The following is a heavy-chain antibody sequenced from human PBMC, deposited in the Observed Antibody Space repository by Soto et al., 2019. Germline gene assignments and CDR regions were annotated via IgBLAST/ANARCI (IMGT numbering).Heavy chain of an antibody. V-gene: IGHV4-4*02. D-gene: IGHD3-9*01. CDR3: AREHYDISYYFVY. CDR2: IYHSGST. Sequence: PSETLSLTCAVSGGSISSSNWWSWVRQPPGKGLEWIGEIYHSGSTNYNLSLKSRVTISVDKSKNQFSLKLSSVTAADTAVYYCAREHYDISYYFVYWGQGTLVTVSS. CDR1: GGSISSSNW. J-gene: IGHJ4*02.